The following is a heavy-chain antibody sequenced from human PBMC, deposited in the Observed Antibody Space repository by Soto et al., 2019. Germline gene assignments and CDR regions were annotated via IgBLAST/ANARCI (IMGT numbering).Heavy chain of an antibody. Sequence: QVQLVQSGAEVKKPGSSVKVSCKASGDTFTTNSLNWVRQAPGQGLEWMGGIIPVVGTTKYAQKYQDRVTITGDKSTNTDYMELSSLTSDDTAVYYCARGLLYATTSFDYWGQGTPVTVSS. J-gene: IGHJ4*02. CDR3: ARGLLYATTSFDY. CDR1: GDTFTTNS. CDR2: IIPVVGTT. D-gene: IGHD2-8*01. V-gene: IGHV1-69*06.